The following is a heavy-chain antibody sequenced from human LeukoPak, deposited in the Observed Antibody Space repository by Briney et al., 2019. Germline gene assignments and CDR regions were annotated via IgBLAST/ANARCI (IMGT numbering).Heavy chain of an antibody. CDR3: AVVVTAYFDY. D-gene: IGHD2-21*02. V-gene: IGHV1-69*05. J-gene: IGHJ4*02. CDR1: GGTFSSYA. CDR2: IIPIFGTA. Sequence: GASVKVSCKASGGTFSSYAISWVRQAPGQGLEWMGGIIPIFGTANYAQKFQGRVTMTTDTSTSTAYMELRSLRSDDTAVYYCAVVVTAYFDYWGQGTLVTVSS.